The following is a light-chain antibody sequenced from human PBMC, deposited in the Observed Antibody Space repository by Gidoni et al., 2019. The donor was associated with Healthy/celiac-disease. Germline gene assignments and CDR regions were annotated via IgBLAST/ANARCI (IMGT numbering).Light chain of an antibody. CDR3: QQYYSQ. Sequence: GDRVTITCRASQSISSWLAWYQQKPGKAPKLLIYDASSLESGVPSRFSGSGSGTEFTLTISSLQPDDIATYYCQQYYSQFGQGTKVEIK. CDR2: DAS. J-gene: IGKJ1*01. V-gene: IGKV1-5*01. CDR1: QSISSW.